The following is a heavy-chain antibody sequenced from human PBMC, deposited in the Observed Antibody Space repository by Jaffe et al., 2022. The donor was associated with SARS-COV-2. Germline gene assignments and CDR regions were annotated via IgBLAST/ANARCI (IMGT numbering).Heavy chain of an antibody. CDR1: RDSISSSSYY. CDR2: MSYVGTT. D-gene: IGHD6-19*01. J-gene: IGHJ4*02. V-gene: IGHV4-39*01. Sequence: QLQLQESGPGLVKPSETLSLTCTVSRDSISSSSYYWGWIRQPPGKGLEWLGSMSYVGTTYYNPSLKSRVTMSVDTSKNKVFLVLNSLTAADTAVYYCARQARNIAVAGIIPSYYFDSWGQGTLVTVSS. CDR3: ARQARNIAVAGIIPSYYFDS.